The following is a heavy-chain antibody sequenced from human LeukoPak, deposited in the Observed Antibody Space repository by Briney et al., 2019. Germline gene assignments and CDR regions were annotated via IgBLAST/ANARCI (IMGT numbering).Heavy chain of an antibody. Sequence: GGSLRLSCAASGFSFSSYWMHWVRQAPGKGLVWVSHINSDGMSTNYADSAKGRFTISRDNAKNTLYLQMYSLRAEDTAVYYCARGGYCSRTSCYLLDPWGQGTLVTVSS. CDR1: GFSFSSYW. CDR3: ARGGYCSRTSCYLLDP. CDR2: INSDGMST. D-gene: IGHD2-2*01. J-gene: IGHJ5*02. V-gene: IGHV3-74*01.